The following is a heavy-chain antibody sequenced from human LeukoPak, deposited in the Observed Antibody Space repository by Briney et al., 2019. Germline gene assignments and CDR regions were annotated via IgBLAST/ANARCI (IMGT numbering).Heavy chain of an antibody. CDR1: GGSISSYY. D-gene: IGHD5-12*01. Sequence: SETLSLTCTVSGGSISSYYWSWIRQPPGKGLEWIGYIYYSGSTNYNPSLKSRVTISVDTSKNQFSLKLSSVTAADTAVYYCARNSGYDVGRFDYWGQGTLATVSS. J-gene: IGHJ4*02. CDR2: IYYSGST. V-gene: IGHV4-59*08. CDR3: ARNSGYDVGRFDY.